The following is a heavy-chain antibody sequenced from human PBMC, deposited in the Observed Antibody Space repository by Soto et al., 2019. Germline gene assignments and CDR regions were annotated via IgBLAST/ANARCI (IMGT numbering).Heavy chain of an antibody. J-gene: IGHJ4*02. CDR2: INHSGST. Sequence: PSETLSLTCAVYGGSFSGYYWSWIRQPPGKGLEWIGEINHSGSTNYNPSLKSRVTISVDTSKNQFSLKLSSVTAADTAVYYCARGVRYCSGGSCQYSYYFDYWGQGTLVTVSS. CDR3: ARGVRYCSGGSCQYSYYFDY. CDR1: GGSFSGYY. V-gene: IGHV4-34*01. D-gene: IGHD2-15*01.